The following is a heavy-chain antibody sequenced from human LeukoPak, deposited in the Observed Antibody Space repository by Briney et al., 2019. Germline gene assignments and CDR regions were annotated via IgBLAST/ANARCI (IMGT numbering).Heavy chain of an antibody. J-gene: IGHJ3*02. CDR3: AVDILTGSDAFDM. D-gene: IGHD3-9*01. V-gene: IGHV3-30-3*01. CDR2: ISYDGSNK. CDR1: GFTFSSYA. Sequence: GGSLRLSCAASGFTFSSYAMHWVRQAPGKGLEWVAVISYDGSNKYYADSVKGRFTISRDNSKNTLYLQMNSLRAEDTAVYYCAVDILTGSDAFDMWGQGTMVTVSS.